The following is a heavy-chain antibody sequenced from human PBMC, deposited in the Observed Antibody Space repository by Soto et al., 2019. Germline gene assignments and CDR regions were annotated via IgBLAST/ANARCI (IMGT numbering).Heavy chain of an antibody. CDR3: ARGYNDILTGYYPTTYYYYYYGMDV. V-gene: IGHV1-69*13. Sequence: SVKVSCKASGGTFSSYAISCVLQSPLQWLDWMGGIIPIFGTANYAQKFQGRVTITADESTSTAYMELSSLRSEDTAVYYCARGYNDILTGYYPTTYYYYYYGMDVWGQGTTVTVSS. J-gene: IGHJ6*02. CDR2: IIPIFGTA. CDR1: GGTFSSYA. D-gene: IGHD3-9*01.